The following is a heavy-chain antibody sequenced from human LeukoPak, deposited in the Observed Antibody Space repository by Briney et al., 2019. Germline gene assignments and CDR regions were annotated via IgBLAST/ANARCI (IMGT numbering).Heavy chain of an antibody. J-gene: IGHJ5*02. V-gene: IGHV3-33*01. Sequence: GRSLRLSCAASGFTFSSYGMHWVRQAPGEGVERGAVICYDGSNKYYADSVKGGFTISRDNSKNTLYLQMNSLRAEDTAVYYCARDAATIPYNWFDPWGQGTLVTVSS. CDR3: ARDAATIPYNWFDP. D-gene: IGHD5-12*01. CDR2: ICYDGSNK. CDR1: GFTFSSYG.